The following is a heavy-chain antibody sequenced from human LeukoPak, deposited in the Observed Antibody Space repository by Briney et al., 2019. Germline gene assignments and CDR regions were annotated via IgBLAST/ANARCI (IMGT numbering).Heavy chain of an antibody. D-gene: IGHD3-22*01. CDR3: ASASSGYYYVGEGAFDI. CDR1: GGSISSGSYY. CDR2: IYTSGST. Sequence: SETLSLTCTVSGGSISSGSYYWSWIRQPAGKGLEWIGRIYTSGSTNYNPSLKSRVTISVDTSKNQFSLKLSSVTAADTAVYYRASASSGYYYVGEGAFDIWGQGTMVTVSS. V-gene: IGHV4-61*02. J-gene: IGHJ3*02.